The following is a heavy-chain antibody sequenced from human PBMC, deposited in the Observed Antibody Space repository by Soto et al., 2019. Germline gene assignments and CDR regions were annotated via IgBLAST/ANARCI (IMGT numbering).Heavy chain of an antibody. D-gene: IGHD4-17*01. V-gene: IGHV1-3*01. CDR1: GYTFTSYA. CDR3: ARAMTTVTIFAY. CDR2: INAGNGNT. J-gene: IGHJ4*02. Sequence: ASVKVSCQASGYTFTSYAMHWVRQAPGQRLEWMGWINAGNGNTKYSQKFQGRVTITRDTSASTAYMELSSLRAEDTAVYYCARAMTTVTIFAYGGQGTLVTVSS.